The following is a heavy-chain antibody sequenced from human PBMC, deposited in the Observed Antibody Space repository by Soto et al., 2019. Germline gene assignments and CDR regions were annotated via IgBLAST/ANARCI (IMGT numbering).Heavy chain of an antibody. Sequence: GSLRLSCAVSGFIFSSHGMHWVRQAPGKGLEWVAAISYDGTNKDYADSVKGRFTISRDNSKNTLYLQMNSLTAEDTAVYYCAKDRAHGDPYYYGMDVWGQGTTVTVSS. D-gene: IGHD4-17*01. CDR1: GFIFSSHG. J-gene: IGHJ6*02. CDR2: ISYDGTNK. CDR3: AKDRAHGDPYYYGMDV. V-gene: IGHV3-30*18.